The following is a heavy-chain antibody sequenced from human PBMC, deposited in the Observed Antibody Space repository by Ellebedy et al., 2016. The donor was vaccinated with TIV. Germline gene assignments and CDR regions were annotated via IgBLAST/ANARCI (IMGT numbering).Heavy chain of an antibody. CDR2: IYYSGST. D-gene: IGHD3-16*01. Sequence: MPSETLSLTCTVSGDSIKTYYWTRIRQPPGTGLEWVGQIYYSGSTMQNLSLKNRLTISVDTSKNQFSLRLTSVTSADTALYYCARGLQVGGRFYGLDVWGPGSTVTVSS. V-gene: IGHV4-59*01. CDR1: GDSIKTYY. CDR3: ARGLQVGGRFYGLDV. J-gene: IGHJ6*02.